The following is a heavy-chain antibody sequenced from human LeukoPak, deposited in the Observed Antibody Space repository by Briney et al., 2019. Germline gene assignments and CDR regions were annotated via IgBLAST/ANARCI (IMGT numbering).Heavy chain of an antibody. D-gene: IGHD1-26*01. J-gene: IGHJ4*02. CDR2: IYPGDSDT. CDR3: ARLGQWELNQGDY. CDR1: GYSFTSYW. Sequence: GESLKISCKGSGYSFTSYWIGWVRQMAGKGLEWMGIIYPGDSDTRYSPSFQGQVTISADKSITTAYLQWSSLKASDTAMYYCARLGQWELNQGDYWGQGTLVTVSS. V-gene: IGHV5-51*01.